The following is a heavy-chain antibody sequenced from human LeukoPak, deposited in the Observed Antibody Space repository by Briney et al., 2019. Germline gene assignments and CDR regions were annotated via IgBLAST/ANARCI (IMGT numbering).Heavy chain of an antibody. CDR2: IYSGGST. CDR1: GFTVSSDY. CDR3: ARNWFDP. J-gene: IGHJ5*02. V-gene: IGHV3-53*05. Sequence: GGSLRLSCAASGFTVSSDYMSWVRQAPGKGLEWVSVIYSGGSTYYADSVKGRFTISRDKSKNTVYLQMNSLRFEDTAMYYCARNWFDPWGQGTLVPVSS.